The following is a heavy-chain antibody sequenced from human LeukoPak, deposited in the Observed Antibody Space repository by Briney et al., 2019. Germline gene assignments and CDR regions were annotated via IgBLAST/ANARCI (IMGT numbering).Heavy chain of an antibody. CDR2: IYYTGST. D-gene: IGHD3-3*01. J-gene: IGHJ4*02. V-gene: IGHV4-59*01. CDR3: ARGGALRFLEWLSADYYFDY. CDR1: SGSIGSYY. Sequence: SSETLSLTCTVSSGSIGSYYWSWIRQPPGKGLEWIGYIYYTGSTDYNPSLKSRVTILVDRSKNQFSLKLSSLTAADTAVYYCARGGALRFLEWLSADYYFDYWGQGTLVTVSS.